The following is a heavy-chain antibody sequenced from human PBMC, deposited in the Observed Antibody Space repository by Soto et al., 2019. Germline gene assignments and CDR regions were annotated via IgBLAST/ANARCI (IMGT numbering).Heavy chain of an antibody. CDR2: IIPIFGTA. Sequence: SVKVSCKASGCTFSSYAISWVRQAPGQGLEWMGGIIPIFGTANYAQKFQGRVTITADESTSTAYMGLSSLRSEDTAVYYCARDRRIAVAGTDYYYGMDVWGQGTTVTVS. V-gene: IGHV1-69*13. D-gene: IGHD6-19*01. CDR1: GCTFSSYA. CDR3: ARDRRIAVAGTDYYYGMDV. J-gene: IGHJ6*02.